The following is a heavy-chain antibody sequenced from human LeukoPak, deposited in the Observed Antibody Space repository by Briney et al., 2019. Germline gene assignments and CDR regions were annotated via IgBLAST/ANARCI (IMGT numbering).Heavy chain of an antibody. CDR3: ARGADCGGNPPFYFDY. Sequence: SETLSLTCTVSGASVGTTSYYWGWIRQPPGRGLEWIGSFYYTTPTYYNPSLKSRVSISVDRSKNQFSLKLASVTAADTAVYYCARGADCGGNPPFYFDYWGQGTLVTVSS. CDR2: FYYTTPT. CDR1: GASVGTTSYY. V-gene: IGHV4-39*07. D-gene: IGHD4-23*01. J-gene: IGHJ4*02.